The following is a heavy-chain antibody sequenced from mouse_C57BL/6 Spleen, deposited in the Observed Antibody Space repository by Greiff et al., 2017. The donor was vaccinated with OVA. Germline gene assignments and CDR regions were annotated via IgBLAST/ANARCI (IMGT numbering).Heavy chain of an antibody. Sequence: VQLQQSGPELVKPGASVKISCKASGYAFTDYYMNWVKQSPGKSLEWIGDIYPNDGDTNYNQKFKGKATLTVDKSSSTAYMELRSLTSEDSAVSFDASGMYYYGRGYFDDWGTGTTVTVSS. CDR3: ASGMYYYGRGYFDD. D-gene: IGHD1-1*01. V-gene: IGHV1-26*01. J-gene: IGHJ1*03. CDR1: GYAFTDYY. CDR2: IYPNDGDT.